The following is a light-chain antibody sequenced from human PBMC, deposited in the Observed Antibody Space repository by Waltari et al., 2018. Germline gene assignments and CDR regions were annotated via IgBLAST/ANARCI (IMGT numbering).Light chain of an antibody. J-gene: IGLJ1*01. CDR2: EVT. CDR3: CSYVGLGTYV. Sequence: QSGLAQPASASGSPGQTITITCTGTSRDVGNYNLVSWYQQRPGKGPRLLIYEVTKRAPGTSDRFSASKSGNTASLSISGLQAQEDEADYYCCSYVGLGTYVFGTGTKVTV. V-gene: IGLV2-23*02. CDR1: SRDVGNYNL.